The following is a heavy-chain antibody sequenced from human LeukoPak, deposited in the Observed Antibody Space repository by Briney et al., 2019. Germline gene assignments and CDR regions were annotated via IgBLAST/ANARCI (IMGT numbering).Heavy chain of an antibody. J-gene: IGHJ3*02. CDR1: GGTFSNYA. CDR3: FIGTMVRGVNAFDI. Sequence: APVKVSCKASGGTFSNYAISWVGQAPGQRVEWMGRIIPILGIANYAQKFQGRVTITADKSTSTAYMELSSLRSEDTAVYYCFIGTMVRGVNAFDIWGQGTMVTVSS. V-gene: IGHV1-69*04. D-gene: IGHD3-10*01. CDR2: IIPILGIA.